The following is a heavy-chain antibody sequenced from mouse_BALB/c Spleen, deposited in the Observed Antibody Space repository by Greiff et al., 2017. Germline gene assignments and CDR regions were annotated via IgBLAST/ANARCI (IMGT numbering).Heavy chain of an antibody. CDR2: IDPANGNT. D-gene: IGHD2-1*01. J-gene: IGHJ4*01. Sequence: VQLQQSGAELVKPGASVKLSCTASGFNIKDTYMHWVKQRPEQGLEWIGRIDPANGNTKYDPKFQGKATITADTSSNTAYLQLSSLTSEDTAVYYCARGGNYFYYAMDYGGQGTSVTVSS. V-gene: IGHV14-3*02. CDR3: ARGGNYFYYAMDY. CDR1: GFNIKDTY.